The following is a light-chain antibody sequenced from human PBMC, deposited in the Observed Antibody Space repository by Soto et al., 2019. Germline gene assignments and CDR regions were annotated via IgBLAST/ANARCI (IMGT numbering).Light chain of an antibody. CDR1: QGVGIT. Sequence: EIVMTQSPATLSVSPGEGVTLSCRASQGVGITLAWYQQRPGQTPRLLIYNAFTRATGIPARFSGSGSGTEFTLTIHSLQSEDSAVYYCQRYYDWPLTFGGGTKVEVK. CDR2: NAF. V-gene: IGKV3-15*01. J-gene: IGKJ4*01. CDR3: QRYYDWPLT.